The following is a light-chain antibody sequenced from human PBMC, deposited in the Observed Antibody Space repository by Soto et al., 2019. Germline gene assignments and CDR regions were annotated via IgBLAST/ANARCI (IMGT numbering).Light chain of an antibody. CDR2: AAS. Sequence: DVQMTQSPVFLSASVGDTIAITCRASQPISGYLNWYHHKPGKAPKLLIRAASILKPGGPSRFSGTGSGTHFTLTIASLGPDDCSTYDCQQTYTTPRFTLGQGTHLEI. CDR1: QPISGY. CDR3: QQTYTTPRFT. V-gene: IGKV1-39*01. J-gene: IGKJ2*01.